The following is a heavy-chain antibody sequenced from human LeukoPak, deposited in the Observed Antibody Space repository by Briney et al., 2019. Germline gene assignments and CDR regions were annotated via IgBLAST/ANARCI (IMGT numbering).Heavy chain of an antibody. CDR3: ARRGYSYGYSYYYYGMDV. V-gene: IGHV4-30-2*01. CDR2: IYHSGST. CDR1: GGSISSGGYS. D-gene: IGHD5-18*01. Sequence: PSETLSLTCAVSGGSISSGGYSWSWIRQPPGTGLEWIGYIYHSGSTYYNPSLKSRVTISVDRSKNQFSLKLSSVTAADTAVYYCARRGYSYGYSYYYYGMDVWGQGTTVTVSS. J-gene: IGHJ6*02.